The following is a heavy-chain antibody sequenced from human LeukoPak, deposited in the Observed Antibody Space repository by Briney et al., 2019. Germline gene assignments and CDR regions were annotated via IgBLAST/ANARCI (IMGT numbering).Heavy chain of an antibody. Sequence: PSETLSLTCAVSGYSISSGYYWGWLRQPPGKGLEWIGSIYHSGSTYYNPSLKSRVTISVDTSKNQFSLKLSSVTAADTAVYYCARDYGGNLDYWSQGTLVTVSS. CDR1: GYSISSGYY. V-gene: IGHV4-38-2*02. J-gene: IGHJ4*02. CDR2: IYHSGST. CDR3: ARDYGGNLDY. D-gene: IGHD4-23*01.